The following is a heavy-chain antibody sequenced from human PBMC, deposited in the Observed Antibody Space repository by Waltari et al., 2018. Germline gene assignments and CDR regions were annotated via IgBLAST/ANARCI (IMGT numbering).Heavy chain of an antibody. CDR3: AKDAFGNTYLDH. CDR2: IFFGGCYT. D-gene: IGHD3-10*01. V-gene: IGHV3-30-3*02. CDR1: GCSPGSLG. J-gene: IGHJ4*02. Sequence: QVQLVASAGGVVQLGRSYRPSCRASGCSPGSLGMHWARQAPGKWLEWVALIFFGGCYTFYADSVRGRFTISRDNSKNTLYLDINSLGLDDTAIYYCAKDAFGNTYLDHWGQGTLVTFSA.